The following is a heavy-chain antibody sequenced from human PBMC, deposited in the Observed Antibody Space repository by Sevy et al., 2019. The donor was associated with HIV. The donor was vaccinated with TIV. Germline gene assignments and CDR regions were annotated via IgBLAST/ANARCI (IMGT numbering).Heavy chain of an antibody. CDR1: GFTFSSYP. CDR3: ARDRGYSIGWLQGD. J-gene: IGHJ6*02. V-gene: IGHV3-30-3*01. D-gene: IGHD6-19*01. Sequence: GGSLRLSCAASGFTFSSYPMHWVRQAPGKGLEWVAVISYDGSSKYYADSVKGRFTISRDTSKNTLYLQMNSLRAEDTAVYYCARDRGYSIGWLQGDWGQGTTVTVSS. CDR2: ISYDGSSK.